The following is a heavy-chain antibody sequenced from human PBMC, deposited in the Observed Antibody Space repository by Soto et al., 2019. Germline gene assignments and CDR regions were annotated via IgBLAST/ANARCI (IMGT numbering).Heavy chain of an antibody. CDR3: APMGV. CDR2: ISGSDNST. V-gene: IGHV3-23*01. Sequence: LRLSCAASGFTFSSFAMSWVRQAPGTGLEWVSAISGSDNSTYYADSVKGRFTISRANTKNTLYLHLSRLRADDTAVYYCAPMGVWGQGTTVTVSS. CDR1: GFTFSSFA. J-gene: IGHJ6*02.